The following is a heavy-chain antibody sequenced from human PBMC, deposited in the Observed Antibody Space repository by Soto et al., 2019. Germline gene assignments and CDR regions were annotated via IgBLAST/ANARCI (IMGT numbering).Heavy chain of an antibody. Sequence: QVQLVQSGAEVKKPGASVKVSCKASALTFTMHWVRQAPGQSLEWMGWINVGNGRTKYSQKFQGRVTITRDTSASTGYMELSSLRSEDSAVYYCARDPVTTITEATYGLDVWGQGTTVTVSS. CDR3: ARDPVTTITEATYGLDV. CDR2: INVGNGRT. CDR1: ALTFT. J-gene: IGHJ6*02. V-gene: IGHV1-3*01. D-gene: IGHD1-20*01.